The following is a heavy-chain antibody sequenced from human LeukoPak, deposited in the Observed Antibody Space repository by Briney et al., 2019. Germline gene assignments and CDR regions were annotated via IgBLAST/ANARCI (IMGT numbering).Heavy chain of an antibody. CDR3: AREASYSSSWATFDF. CDR1: GFTFSSYS. J-gene: IGHJ4*02. V-gene: IGHV3-48*01. CDR2: ISLSSTTI. Sequence: GGSLRLSCAASGFTFSSYSMNWVRQAPGKGLEWVSFISLSSTTIHYADSVKGRFTISRDNAKNSLYLQMNSLRAEDTAVYYCAREASYSSSWATFDFWGQGILVTVSS. D-gene: IGHD6-13*01.